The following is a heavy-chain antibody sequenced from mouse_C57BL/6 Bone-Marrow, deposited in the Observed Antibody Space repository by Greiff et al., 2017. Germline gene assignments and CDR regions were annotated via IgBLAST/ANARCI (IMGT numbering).Heavy chain of an antibody. Sequence: EVKLMESGGGLVQSGRSLRLSCATSGFTFSDFYMEWVRQAPGKGLEWIAASRNKANDYTTEYSASVKGRFIVSRDTSQSILYLQMNALRAEDTAIYYCARDASHYGNYSRFAYWGQGTLVTVSA. CDR3: ARDASHYGNYSRFAY. CDR1: GFTFSDFY. J-gene: IGHJ3*01. V-gene: IGHV7-1*01. CDR2: SRNKANDYTT. D-gene: IGHD2-1*01.